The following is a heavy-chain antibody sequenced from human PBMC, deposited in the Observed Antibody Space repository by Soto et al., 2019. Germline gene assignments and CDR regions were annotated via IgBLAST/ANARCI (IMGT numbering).Heavy chain of an antibody. CDR3: RVVTLLRSLDI. CDR1: GGSIGSGGYY. J-gene: IGHJ3*02. V-gene: IGHV4-31*03. D-gene: IGHD3-22*01. Sequence: SSETLSLTCSVSGGSIGSGGYYWSWIRQHPGKGLEWIGHIYYNGDTHYNPSLKSRLSISLDTSKNHFSLNLSSVTAADSAVYFCRVVTLLRSLDIWGPGTMVTVSS. CDR2: IYYNGDT.